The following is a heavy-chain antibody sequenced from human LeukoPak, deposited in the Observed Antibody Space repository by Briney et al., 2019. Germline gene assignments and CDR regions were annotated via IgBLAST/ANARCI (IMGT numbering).Heavy chain of an antibody. D-gene: IGHD4-17*01. V-gene: IGHV4-34*01. Sequence: SETLSLTCAVYGGSFSGYYWSWIRQPPGKGLEWIGEINHSGSTNYNPSLKSRVTISVDTSKNQFSLKLSAVTAADTAVYYCARGPVTTSGNCFDPCGQGTLVTVSS. CDR1: GGSFSGYY. CDR2: INHSGST. J-gene: IGHJ5*02. CDR3: ARGPVTTSGNCFDP.